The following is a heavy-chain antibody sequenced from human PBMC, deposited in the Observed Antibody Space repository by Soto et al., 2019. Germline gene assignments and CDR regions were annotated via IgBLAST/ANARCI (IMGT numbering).Heavy chain of an antibody. Sequence: EVQLLESGGGLVQPGGSLRLSCAASGFTFSSYAMSWVRQAPGKGLEWVSAISASGGNTYYADSVKGRFTISRDNAKNSLYLQMNSLRAEDTAVYYCVRWLPRYWGQGTLVTVSS. CDR2: ISASGGNT. V-gene: IGHV3-23*01. CDR3: VRWLPRY. J-gene: IGHJ4*02. CDR1: GFTFSSYA. D-gene: IGHD5-12*01.